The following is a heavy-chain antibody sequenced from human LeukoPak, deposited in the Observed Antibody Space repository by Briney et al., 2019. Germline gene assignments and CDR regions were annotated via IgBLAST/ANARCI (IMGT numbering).Heavy chain of an antibody. CDR1: GWTFSGYY. J-gene: IGHJ4*02. CDR2: INHSGST. V-gene: IGHV4-34*01. CDR3: ARIVNSYGDYASAY. D-gene: IGHD4-17*01. Sequence: SETLSLTCAVYGWTFSGYYWSWIRQPPGKGLEWIGVINHSGSTNYNPSLKSRFTISVDTSKNQFSLKMSPVTAADTAVYYCARIVNSYGDYASAYWGQGTLVTVSS.